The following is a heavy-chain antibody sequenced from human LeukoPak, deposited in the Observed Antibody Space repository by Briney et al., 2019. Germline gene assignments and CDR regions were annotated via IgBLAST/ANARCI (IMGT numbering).Heavy chain of an antibody. CDR2: IYPGDSDT. D-gene: IGHD3-10*01. V-gene: IGHV5-51*01. Sequence: GESLKISCKGSGYSFTSYWIGWVRQMPGKGLECMGIIYPGDSDTRYSPSFQGQVTISADRSISTAYLQWSSLKASDTAMYYCARRYYGSGSAYYFDYWGQGTLVTVSS. CDR3: ARRYYGSGSAYYFDY. J-gene: IGHJ4*02. CDR1: GYSFTSYW.